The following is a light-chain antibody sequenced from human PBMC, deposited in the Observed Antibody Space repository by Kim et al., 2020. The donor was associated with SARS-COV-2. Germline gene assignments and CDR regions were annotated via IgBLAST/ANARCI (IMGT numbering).Light chain of an antibody. CDR2: DAS. CDR1: QSVSSY. Sequence: TGERATLSCRASQSVSSYLAWYQQKPGQAPRLLIYDASNRATGIPARFSGSGSGTDFTLTISSLEPEDFAVYYCQQRSNWPPLTFGGGTKVEI. V-gene: IGKV3-11*01. J-gene: IGKJ4*01. CDR3: QQRSNWPPLT.